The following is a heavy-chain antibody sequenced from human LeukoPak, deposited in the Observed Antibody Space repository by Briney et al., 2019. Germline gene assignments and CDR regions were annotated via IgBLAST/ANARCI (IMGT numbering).Heavy chain of an antibody. D-gene: IGHD2-2*01. CDR1: GGSISSYY. CDR2: IYYSGST. CDR3: ARGGRDYCSSTSCYRFDP. V-gene: IGHV4-59*01. J-gene: IGHJ5*02. Sequence: SETLSLTCTVSGGSISSYYWSWIRQPPGKGLEWIGYIYYSGSTNYNPSLKSRVTISVDTSKNQFSLKRSSVTAADTAVYYCARGGRDYCSSTSCYRFDPWGQGTLVTVSS.